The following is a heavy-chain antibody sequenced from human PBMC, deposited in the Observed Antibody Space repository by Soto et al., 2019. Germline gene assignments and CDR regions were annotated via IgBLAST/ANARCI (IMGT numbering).Heavy chain of an antibody. D-gene: IGHD3-3*01. CDR1: SGSISSSNW. J-gene: IGHJ3*02. Sequence: QVQLQESGPGLVKPSGTLSLTCAVSSGSISSSNWWSWVRQPPGKGLEWIGEIYHSGSTNYNPSLKSRVTISVDKSKNQFSLKLSSVTAADMAVYYCARNVLRFLEWSDDAFDIWGQGTMVTVSS. V-gene: IGHV4-4*02. CDR3: ARNVLRFLEWSDDAFDI. CDR2: IYHSGST.